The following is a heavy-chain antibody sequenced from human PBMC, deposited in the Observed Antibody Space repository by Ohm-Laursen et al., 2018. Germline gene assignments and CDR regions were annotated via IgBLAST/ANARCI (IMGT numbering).Heavy chain of an antibody. Sequence: SLRLSCAASGFTFSSYAMNWVRQAPGKGLEWVSYISSSGSTIYYEDSVKGRFTISRDNAKNSLYLQMNSLRAEDTAVYYCAKSSYDSSGHLFDYWGQGTLVTVSS. D-gene: IGHD3-22*01. V-gene: IGHV3-48*03. CDR1: GFTFSSYA. J-gene: IGHJ4*02. CDR3: AKSSYDSSGHLFDY. CDR2: ISSSGSTI.